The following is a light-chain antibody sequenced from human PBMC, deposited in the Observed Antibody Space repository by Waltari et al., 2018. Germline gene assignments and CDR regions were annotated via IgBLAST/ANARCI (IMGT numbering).Light chain of an antibody. CDR2: RNT. J-gene: IGLJ2*01. CDR1: RSALGNNY. CDR3: ASWDDRLGGVL. V-gene: IGLV1-47*01. Sequence: QSVLTQPPSASGTPGQKVTMSCSGGRSALGNNYVYWYQQLPGTTPKLLIYRNTQRPSGVPDRISASKSGTSASLAISGLRSEDEAIYYCASWDDRLGGVLFGGGTKLTVL.